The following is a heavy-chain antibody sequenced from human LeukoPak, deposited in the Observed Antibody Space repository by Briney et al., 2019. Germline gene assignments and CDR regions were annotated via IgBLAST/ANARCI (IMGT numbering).Heavy chain of an antibody. D-gene: IGHD3-22*01. CDR1: GFTFNNYA. CDR3: AKAGPAGYYYDRSGYYYFDY. Sequence: GGSLRLSCAASGFTFNNYAVNWVRQAPGKGLDWVSAISHIGATTYYADSVKGRFTISRDNSKNTVYLQVNSLRAEDTAVYYCAKAGPAGYYYDRSGYYYFDYWGLGTQVTVSS. V-gene: IGHV3-23*01. J-gene: IGHJ4*02. CDR2: ISHIGATT.